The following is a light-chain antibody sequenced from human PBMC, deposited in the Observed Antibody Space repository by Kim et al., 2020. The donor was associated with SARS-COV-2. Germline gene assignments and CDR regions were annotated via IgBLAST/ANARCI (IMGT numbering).Light chain of an antibody. CDR1: RDNLDNNG. CDR3: SSWDSSINAWV. CDR2: TPN. Sequence: QTARPSCIGKRDNLDNNGAAWLQPHRGHPPRLLSYTPNNRPSGISERFSASRSGGTASLTISGLQPEDEADYYCSSWDSSINAWVFGGGTQLTVL. V-gene: IGLV10-54*04. J-gene: IGLJ2*01.